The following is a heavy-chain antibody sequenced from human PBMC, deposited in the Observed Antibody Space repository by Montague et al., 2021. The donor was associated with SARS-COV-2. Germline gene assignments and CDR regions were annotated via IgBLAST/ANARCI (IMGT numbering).Heavy chain of an antibody. CDR3: ARGRQHFNMIVVVMTGGEDDFDY. J-gene: IGHJ4*01. CDR1: GGSFSDYY. D-gene: IGHD3-22*01. Sequence: SETLSLTCAVYGGSFSDYYWSWIRMPPGKGLEWIGEINHRGTSNYYKSLKSRVPISVDTSKNQFSLYLSSVTAADTAAYYCARGRQHFNMIVVVMTGGEDDFDYWGQGTLVTVSS. CDR2: INHRGTS. V-gene: IGHV4-34*01.